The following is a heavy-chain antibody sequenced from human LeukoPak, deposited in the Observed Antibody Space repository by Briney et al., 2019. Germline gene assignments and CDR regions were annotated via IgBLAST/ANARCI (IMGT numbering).Heavy chain of an antibody. CDR3: AELGITMIGGV. D-gene: IGHD3-10*02. Sequence: PGGSLRLSCAASGLTFSSYSMNWVRQAPGKGLEWVSSISSRSSYIYYADSVKGRFTISRDNAKNSLYLQMNSLRAEDTAVYYCAELGITMIGGVWGKGTTVTISS. V-gene: IGHV3-21*01. CDR1: GLTFSSYS. CDR2: ISSRSSYI. J-gene: IGHJ6*04.